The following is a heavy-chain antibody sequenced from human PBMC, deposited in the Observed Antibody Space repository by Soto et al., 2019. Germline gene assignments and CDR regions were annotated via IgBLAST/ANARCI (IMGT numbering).Heavy chain of an antibody. Sequence: LRLSCAASGFTFSMYWMHWVRQVPGKGPEWVSRINDDGISTNYADSVKGRFTISRDNAKNTLYLQMNALRVEDTAVYYCTRGPRSTSTGTGAFWGQGTLVTVSS. CDR1: GFTFSMYW. V-gene: IGHV3-74*01. CDR3: TRGPRSTSTGTGAF. CDR2: INDDGIST. D-gene: IGHD1-1*01. J-gene: IGHJ4*02.